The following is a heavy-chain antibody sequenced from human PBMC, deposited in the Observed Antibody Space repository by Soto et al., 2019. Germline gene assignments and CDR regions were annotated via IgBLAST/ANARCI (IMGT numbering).Heavy chain of an antibody. CDR3: ARSYYFDY. D-gene: IGHD1-26*01. CDR1: GGSISSYY. J-gene: IGHJ4*02. Sequence: SQTLSLTCTVSGGSISSYYWSWIRQPPGKGLEWIGYIYYSGSTNYNPSLKSRVTISVDTSKNQFSLKLSSVTAADTAVYYCARSYYFDYWGQGTLVTVSS. V-gene: IGHV4-59*08. CDR2: IYYSGST.